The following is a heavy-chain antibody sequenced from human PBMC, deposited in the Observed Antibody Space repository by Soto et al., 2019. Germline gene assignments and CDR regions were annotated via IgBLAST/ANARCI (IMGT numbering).Heavy chain of an antibody. Sequence: GESLKISCKGSGYSFTSYWISWVRQMPGKGLEWMGIIYPGDSDTRYSPSFQGQVTISADKSISTAYLQWSSLKTSDTAMYYCARRADGLDYGVSDDAFDIWGQGTMVTVSS. CDR1: GYSFTSYW. D-gene: IGHD4-17*01. CDR3: ARRADGLDYGVSDDAFDI. V-gene: IGHV5-51*01. J-gene: IGHJ3*02. CDR2: IYPGDSDT.